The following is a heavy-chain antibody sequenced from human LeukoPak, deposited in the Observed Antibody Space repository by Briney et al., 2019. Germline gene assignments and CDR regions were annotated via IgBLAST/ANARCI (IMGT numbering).Heavy chain of an antibody. Sequence: GGSLRLSCAASGFTFSSYGMHWVRQAPGKGLEWVAVIWYDGSNKYYADSVKGRFTISRDNSKNTLYLQMNSLRAEDTAVYYCAKDRGGSYSEGADYWGQGTLVTASS. V-gene: IGHV3-30*02. CDR2: IWYDGSNK. D-gene: IGHD1-26*01. CDR1: GFTFSSYG. CDR3: AKDRGGSYSEGADY. J-gene: IGHJ4*02.